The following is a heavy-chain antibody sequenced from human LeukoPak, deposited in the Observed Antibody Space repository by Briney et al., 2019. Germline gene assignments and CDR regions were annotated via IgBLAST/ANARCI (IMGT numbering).Heavy chain of an antibody. J-gene: IGHJ6*02. CDR1: GGSISSYY. V-gene: IGHV4-59*08. D-gene: IGHD1-1*01. Sequence: SETLSLTCTVSGGSISSYYWSWIRQPPGKGLEWIGFIYYNEDASYNPSLKTRVTILVDTSKSQVSLNLSSVTAADTAVYYCARHVRQLGTYYYGLDVWGQGTTVTVSS. CDR3: ARHVRQLGTYYYGLDV. CDR2: IYYNEDA.